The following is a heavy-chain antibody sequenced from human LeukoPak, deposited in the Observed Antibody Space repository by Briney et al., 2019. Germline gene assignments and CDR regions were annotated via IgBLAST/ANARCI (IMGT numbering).Heavy chain of an antibody. CDR1: GFTFSNYP. CDR3: ARDGGSGTYGDHYYYGIDV. D-gene: IGHD3-10*01. Sequence: GGSLRLSCAASGFTFSNYPMTWVRQAPGKGLEWVSFIYGATTTYYADSVKGRFTISRDNSKNTLYLQMNSLRAEDTAVYYCARDGGSGTYGDHYYYGIDVWGQGTTVIVSS. CDR2: IYGATTT. V-gene: IGHV3-53*01. J-gene: IGHJ6*02.